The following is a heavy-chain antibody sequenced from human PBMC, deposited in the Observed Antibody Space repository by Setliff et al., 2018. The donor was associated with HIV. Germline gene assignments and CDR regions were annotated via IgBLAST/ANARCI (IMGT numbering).Heavy chain of an antibody. J-gene: IGHJ4*02. Sequence: SVKVSCKTSGGTFNNHAITWVRQAPGQGLEWMGEFIPFFGTTNYAQKFQGRLSFTADASTNTAYMELSSLRSEDTAVFYCGRGKHYSSGSPPLYDSWGQGTLVTVSS. D-gene: IGHD3-10*01. CDR1: GGTFNNHA. V-gene: IGHV1-69*13. CDR2: FIPFFGTT. CDR3: GRGKHYSSGSPPLYDS.